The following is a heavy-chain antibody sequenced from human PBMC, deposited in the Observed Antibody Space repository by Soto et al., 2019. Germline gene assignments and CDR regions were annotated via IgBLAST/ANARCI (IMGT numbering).Heavy chain of an antibody. CDR3: ARDHYDFWGSANNWFDP. D-gene: IGHD3-3*01. CDR2: IIPILGIA. CDR1: GGTFSSYT. J-gene: IGHJ5*02. V-gene: IGHV1-69*02. Sequence: SVKVSCKASGGTFSSYTISWVRQAPGQGLEWMGRIIPILGIANYAQKFQGRVTMTTDTSTTTAYMELRSLRSDDTAVYYCARDHYDFWGSANNWFDPWGQGTQVTVSS.